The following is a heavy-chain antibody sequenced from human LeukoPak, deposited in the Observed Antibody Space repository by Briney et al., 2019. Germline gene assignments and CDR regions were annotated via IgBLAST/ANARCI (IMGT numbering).Heavy chain of an antibody. Sequence: ASVKVSCKASGGTFSSYAISWVRQAPGQGLEWMGGIIPIFGTANYVQKFQGRVTITADESTSTAYMELSSLRSEDTAVYYCARDSLYYYDSSGTNWFDPWGQGTLVTVSS. V-gene: IGHV1-69*13. CDR1: GGTFSSYA. D-gene: IGHD3-22*01. J-gene: IGHJ5*02. CDR2: IIPIFGTA. CDR3: ARDSLYYYDSSGTNWFDP.